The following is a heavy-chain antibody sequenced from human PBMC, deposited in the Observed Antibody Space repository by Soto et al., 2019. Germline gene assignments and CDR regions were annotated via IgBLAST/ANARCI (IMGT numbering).Heavy chain of an antibody. CDR2: ISSSGSTK. CDR1: GFTFSRYE. D-gene: IGHD5-12*01. CDR3: ARVGDGYNLNY. J-gene: IGHJ4*02. V-gene: IGHV3-48*03. Sequence: EVQLVESGGGLVQPGGSLRLSCAASGFTFSRYEMNWVRQAPGKGLEWVSYISSSGSTKYYADSVKGRFTISRDNAKNSLYLQMNSLRVEDTAVYYCARVGDGYNLNYWGQGTLVTVSS.